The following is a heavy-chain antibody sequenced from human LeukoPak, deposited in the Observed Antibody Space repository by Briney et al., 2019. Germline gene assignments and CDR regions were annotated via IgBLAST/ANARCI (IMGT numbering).Heavy chain of an antibody. Sequence: PSETLSLTCTVSGGSISSGSYYWSWIRQPAGKGLEWIGRIYTSGSTNYNPSLKSRVTISVDTSKNQFSLKLSSVTAADTAVYYCAREGYSSGWPNYYYMDVWGKGTTVTISS. CDR1: GGSISSGSYY. V-gene: IGHV4-61*02. D-gene: IGHD6-19*01. J-gene: IGHJ6*03. CDR3: AREGYSSGWPNYYYMDV. CDR2: IYTSGST.